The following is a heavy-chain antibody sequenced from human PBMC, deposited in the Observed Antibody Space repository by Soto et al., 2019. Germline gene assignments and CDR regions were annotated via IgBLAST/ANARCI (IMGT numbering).Heavy chain of an antibody. J-gene: IGHJ4*02. CDR3: AHTVGPGPYFDY. Sequence: SETLSLTCTVSGASISSYYWSLIRQPPGKGLEWIGYIYYGGSTNYNPSLKSRVTKDTSKNQVVLTMTNMDPVDTATYYCAHTVGPGPYFDYWGQGTLVTVSS. CDR1: GASISSYY. CDR2: IYYGGST. D-gene: IGHD4-17*01. V-gene: IGHV4-59*01.